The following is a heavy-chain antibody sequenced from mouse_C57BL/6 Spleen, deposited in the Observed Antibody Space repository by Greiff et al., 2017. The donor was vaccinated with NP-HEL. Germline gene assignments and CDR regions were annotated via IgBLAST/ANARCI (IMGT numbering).Heavy chain of an antibody. Sequence: VQVVESGPGLVAPSQSLSITCPVSGFSLTSYGVHWVRQPPGKGLEWLGVIWAGGSTNYNSALMSRLSISKDNSKSQVFLKRNSLQTDDTAMYYCARLEDIWGQGTTLTVSS. J-gene: IGHJ2*01. CDR1: GFSLTSYG. V-gene: IGHV2-9*02. CDR2: IWAGGST. D-gene: IGHD1-3*01. CDR3: ARLEDI.